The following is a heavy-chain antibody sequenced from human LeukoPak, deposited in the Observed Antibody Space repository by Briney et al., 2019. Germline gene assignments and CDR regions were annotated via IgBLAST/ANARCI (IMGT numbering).Heavy chain of an antibody. D-gene: IGHD3-22*01. J-gene: IGHJ4*02. CDR3: ARGDSSGYSIDY. CDR2: INGGNGYT. CDR1: GYTFTNYA. Sequence: ASVKVSCKASGYTFTNYALHWVRQAPGQGLECMGWINGGNGYTRHLQKFQDRVTMTTDTSTSTAYMELRSLRSDDTAVYYCARGDSSGYSIDYWGQGTLVTVSS. V-gene: IGHV1-3*01.